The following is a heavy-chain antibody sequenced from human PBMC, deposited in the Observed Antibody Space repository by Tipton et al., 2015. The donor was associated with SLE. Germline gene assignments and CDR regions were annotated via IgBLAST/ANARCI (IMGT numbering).Heavy chain of an antibody. J-gene: IGHJ3*02. CDR1: GDSLDSSESY. Sequence: LRLSCTVSGDSLDSSESYWAWIRQPPGKGLEWIGSFYAGGSIYYKPSLESRVTASMDTSKNHLSLTLTSVTAADTAVYYCARQGTDGWYDAFDIWGPGTMVTVSS. V-gene: IGHV4-39*07. CDR3: ARQGTDGWYDAFDI. D-gene: IGHD6-19*01. CDR2: FYAGGSI.